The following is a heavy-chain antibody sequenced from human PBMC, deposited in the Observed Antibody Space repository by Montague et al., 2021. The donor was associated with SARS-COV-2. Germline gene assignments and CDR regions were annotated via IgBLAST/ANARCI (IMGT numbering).Heavy chain of an antibody. CDR3: ARGGTYYDFWSGYHNYYYGMDV. CDR1: GFTFSSYE. CDR2: ISSSGSTI. J-gene: IGHJ6*02. Sequence: SRRLSCAASGFTFSSYEMNWVRQAPGTGLEWVSYISSSGSTIYYADSVKGRFTISRDNAKNSLYLQMNSLRAEDTAVYYCARGGTYYDFWSGYHNYYYGMDVWGQGTTVTVSS. D-gene: IGHD3-3*01. V-gene: IGHV3-48*03.